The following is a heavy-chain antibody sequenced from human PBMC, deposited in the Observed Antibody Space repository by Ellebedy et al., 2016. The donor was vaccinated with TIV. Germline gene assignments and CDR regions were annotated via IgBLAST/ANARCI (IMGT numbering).Heavy chain of an antibody. CDR3: ARVYYDRIRALDP. Sequence: GESLKISCAASGFTFSSYGMHWVRQAPGKGLDWMAAISKDGSDEYYPDSVKGRFTISRDNSKNTLYLQMNSLRAEDTAVYYSARVYYDRIRALDPWGQGTLVTVSS. D-gene: IGHD3-22*01. CDR1: GFTFSSYG. CDR2: ISKDGSDE. J-gene: IGHJ5*02. V-gene: IGHV3-30*03.